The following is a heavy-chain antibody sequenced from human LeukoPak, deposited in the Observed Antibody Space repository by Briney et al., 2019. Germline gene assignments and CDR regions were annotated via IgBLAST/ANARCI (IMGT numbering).Heavy chain of an antibody. CDR2: ISYDGSNK. D-gene: IGHD5-18*01. J-gene: IGHJ4*02. V-gene: IGHV3-30-3*01. CDR3: ARPGGIQLWIGFDY. CDR1: GFTFSSYA. Sequence: GGSLRLSCAASGFTFSSYAMHWVRQAPGKGLEWVAVISYDGSNKYYADSVKGRFIISRDNSKNTLYLQMNSLRAEDTAVYYCARPGGIQLWIGFDYWGQGTLVTVSS.